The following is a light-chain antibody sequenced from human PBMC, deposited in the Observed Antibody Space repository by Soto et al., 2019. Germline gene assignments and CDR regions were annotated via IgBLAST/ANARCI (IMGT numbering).Light chain of an antibody. CDR3: QQRGNRPPWT. V-gene: IGKV3-11*01. J-gene: IGKJ1*01. CDR1: QSVSNF. CDR2: DAS. Sequence: EIVLTQSPATLSLPPGERASLTCRASQSVSNFLAWYQHKPGQAPRLLIYDASNTATGIPARFSGSGSGTDFTLTISSLEPEDVAVYYCQQRGNRPPWTFGQGTKVDIK.